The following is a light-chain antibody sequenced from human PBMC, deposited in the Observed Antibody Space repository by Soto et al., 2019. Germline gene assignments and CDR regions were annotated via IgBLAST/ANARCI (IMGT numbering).Light chain of an antibody. Sequence: QSVLTQPASVSGSPGQSITISCTGTSSDVGSYNLVSWYQQHPGKAPKLMIYEGDRRPSGVSNRFSGSKSGNTASLTISGLQAEDEADYYCCSYGGSYYVFGTGTKVTVL. CDR3: CSYGGSYYV. CDR2: EGD. J-gene: IGLJ1*01. V-gene: IGLV2-23*01. CDR1: SSDVGSYNL.